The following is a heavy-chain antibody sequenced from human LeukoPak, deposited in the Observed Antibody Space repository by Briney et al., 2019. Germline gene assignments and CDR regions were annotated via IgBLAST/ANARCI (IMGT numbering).Heavy chain of an antibody. CDR1: GYTFTGYY. J-gene: IGHJ5*02. V-gene: IGHV1-2*02. Sequence: ASVKVSCKASGYTFTGYYMHWVRQAPGQGLEWMGWINPNSGGTNYAQKFQGRVTMTRDTSISTAYMELSSLRSEDTAVYYCARAPQGHYYDSSGYYSPQTWGQGTLVTVSS. CDR2: INPNSGGT. D-gene: IGHD3-22*01. CDR3: ARAPQGHYYDSSGYYSPQT.